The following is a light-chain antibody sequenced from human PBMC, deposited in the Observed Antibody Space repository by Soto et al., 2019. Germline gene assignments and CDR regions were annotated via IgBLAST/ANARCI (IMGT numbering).Light chain of an antibody. CDR2: EAS. J-gene: IGKJ1*01. V-gene: IGKV1-5*03. Sequence: DIQMTQSPSTLSASVGGRVTITCRASQSTSTWLAWYQQRPGKTPKLLISEASKLESGDPSRFSCSGSGTGFILPHTDTPPDEFANSYSQPYITSPYAFGQGTKVQIK. CDR3: QPYITSPYA. CDR1: QSTSTW.